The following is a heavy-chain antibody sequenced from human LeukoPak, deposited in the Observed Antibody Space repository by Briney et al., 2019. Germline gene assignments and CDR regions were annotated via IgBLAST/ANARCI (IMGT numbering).Heavy chain of an antibody. CDR3: ARGGPTLNY. J-gene: IGHJ4*02. Sequence: GGSLRLSCAVSGFTFDDYAMHWVRQVPGKGLEWVSGINWNSDSIGYADSVKGRFTTSRDNAKNSLYLQMNSLRAEDTAVYYCARGGPTLNYWGQGTLVTVSS. V-gene: IGHV3-9*01. CDR2: INWNSDSI. CDR1: GFTFDDYA.